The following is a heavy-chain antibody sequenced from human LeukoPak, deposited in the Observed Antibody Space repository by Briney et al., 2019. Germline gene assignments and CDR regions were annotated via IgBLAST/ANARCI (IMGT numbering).Heavy chain of an antibody. J-gene: IGHJ5*02. CDR1: GYTFTSYD. V-gene: IGHV1-18*01. CDR2: ISPYNGNT. CDR3: AREPTAMVSLNWFDP. D-gene: IGHD2-2*01. Sequence: ASVKVSCKASGYTFTSYDINWVRQATGQGLEWMGWISPYNGNTNYGQKFQDRVIMTTDTSATTAYMELRSLKSDDTAVYYCAREPTAMVSLNWFDPWGQGTLVTVSS.